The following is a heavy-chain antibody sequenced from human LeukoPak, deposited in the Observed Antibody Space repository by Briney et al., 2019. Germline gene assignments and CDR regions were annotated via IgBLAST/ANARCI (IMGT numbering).Heavy chain of an antibody. J-gene: IGHJ1*01. V-gene: IGHV4-34*01. CDR3: ARAPAAVYFQH. Sequence: SETLSLTCAAYGGSFSGYYWSWIRQTPGKGLEWIGEINNSGSTNYNPSLKSRVTISVDTSKNQFSLKLNSLTAADTAVYYCARAPAAVYFQHWGQGTPVTVSS. CDR2: INNSGST. CDR1: GGSFSGYY.